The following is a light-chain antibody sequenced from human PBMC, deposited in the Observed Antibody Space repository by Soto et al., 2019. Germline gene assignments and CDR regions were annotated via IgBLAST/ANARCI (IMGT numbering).Light chain of an antibody. J-gene: IGKJ1*01. CDR1: QSISNH. V-gene: IGKV1-39*01. Sequence: DIQTTQAPSALSASVQDRVIITCRASQSISNHLYWYQQKPGKAPKLLIFAASSLQSGVPSRFSGSRSGPDFTLTISSLQPEDFATYYCQQSYSSPPTFGQGTKVDIK. CDR2: AAS. CDR3: QQSYSSPPT.